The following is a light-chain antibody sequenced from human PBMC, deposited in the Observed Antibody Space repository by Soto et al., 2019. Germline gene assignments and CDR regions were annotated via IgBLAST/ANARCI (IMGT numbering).Light chain of an antibody. J-gene: IGLJ2*01. CDR1: SSDVGGYNY. Sequence: QSALTQPPSASGSPGQSVTISCTGTSSDVGGYNYVSWYQQYPGEAPQLMIYEVSKRSSGVPDRFSGSKSGNTASLTVSGLQAEDEADYYCSSYAGSNNFVLFGGGTKVTVL. CDR2: EVS. V-gene: IGLV2-8*01. CDR3: SSYAGSNNFVL.